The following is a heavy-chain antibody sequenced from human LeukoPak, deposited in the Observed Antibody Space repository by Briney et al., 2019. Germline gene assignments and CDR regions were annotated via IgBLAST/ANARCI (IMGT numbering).Heavy chain of an antibody. CDR2: IKQDGSEQ. Sequence: GGSLRLSCAASGFTFSSYWMSWVRQAPGKGLEWVAYIKQDGSEQSYVDSVKGRFTISRDNAKNSLYLQMNSLRAEDTAVYYCARDPRYYSDLYYFDYWGQGTLVTVSS. D-gene: IGHD3-22*01. V-gene: IGHV3-7*01. CDR1: GFTFSSYW. CDR3: ARDPRYYSDLYYFDY. J-gene: IGHJ4*02.